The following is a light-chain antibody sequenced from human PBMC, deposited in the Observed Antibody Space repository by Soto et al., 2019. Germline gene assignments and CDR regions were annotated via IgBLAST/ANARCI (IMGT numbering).Light chain of an antibody. CDR1: QSISSY. J-gene: IGKJ2*01. V-gene: IGKV1-39*01. CDR2: AAS. CDR3: QQSYSTPTYY. Sequence: DIQITPSPSSLSASVVDIVTITCRASQSISSYLNWYQQKPGKAPKLLIYAASSLQSGVPSRFSGIGSGTYFTITISSLPPEDFATYDCQQSYSTPTYYFGQGTKLEIK.